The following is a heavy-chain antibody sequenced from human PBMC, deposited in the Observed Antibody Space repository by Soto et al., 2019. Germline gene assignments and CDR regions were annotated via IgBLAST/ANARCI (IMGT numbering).Heavy chain of an antibody. V-gene: IGHV1-69*01. CDR1: GGTFSSYA. D-gene: IGHD2-21*02. Sequence: QVQLVQSGAEVKKPGSSVKVSCKASGGTFSSYAISWVRQAPGPGLEWMGGIIPIFGTANYAQKFQGRVTITADESTRTAYSELSSLSSEDTAVYYCARAGGMVVVTSAGAFDIWGKGTMVTVSS. CDR3: ARAGGMVVVTSAGAFDI. J-gene: IGHJ3*02. CDR2: IIPIFGTA.